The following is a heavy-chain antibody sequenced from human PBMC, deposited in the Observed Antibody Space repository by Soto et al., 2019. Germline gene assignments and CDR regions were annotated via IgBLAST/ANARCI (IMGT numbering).Heavy chain of an antibody. CDR1: GYSFTRFG. Sequence: QVQLLQSGAEVKKPGASVRVSCKASGYSFTRFGISWVRQAPGQGLEWVGGISTYNGNTKYAQKLEGRVTVSTDTSTRTGSMELRSLRSDDTDVYYRARDPQYSTPPQMFEYWGQGTLLPGSS. V-gene: IGHV1-18*01. CDR2: ISTYNGNT. J-gene: IGHJ4*02. CDR3: ARDPQYSTPPQMFEY. D-gene: IGHD6-6*01.